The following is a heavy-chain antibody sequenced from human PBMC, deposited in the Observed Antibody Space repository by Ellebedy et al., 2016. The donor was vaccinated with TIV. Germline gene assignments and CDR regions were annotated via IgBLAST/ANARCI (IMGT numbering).Heavy chain of an antibody. CDR2: INPNSGGT. CDR1: GYTFTSYY. D-gene: IGHD6-13*01. J-gene: IGHJ4*02. Sequence: ASVKVSCKASGYTFTSYYAHWVRQAPGQGLEWIGWINPNSGGTNSAQKFQGRVTMTRDTSISTAYMELSRLRSDDTAVYYCARGDSSSWYLFDYWGQGTLVTVSS. CDR3: ARGDSSSWYLFDY. V-gene: IGHV1-2*02.